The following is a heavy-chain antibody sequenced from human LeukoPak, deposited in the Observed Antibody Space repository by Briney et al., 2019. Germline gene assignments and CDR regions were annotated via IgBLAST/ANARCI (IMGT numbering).Heavy chain of an antibody. CDR1: GFTFSDYG. CDR3: AKPFAAVSAGFSYYFDY. D-gene: IGHD6-19*01. J-gene: IGHJ4*02. Sequence: GGSLRLPCAASGFTFSDYGIHWVRQAPGKGLEWVAVISYDGSNKYYADSVKGRFTISRDNSKNTLYLQMNSLRPEDTAVYYCAKPFAAVSAGFSYYFDYWGQGTLVTVSS. CDR2: ISYDGSNK. V-gene: IGHV3-30*18.